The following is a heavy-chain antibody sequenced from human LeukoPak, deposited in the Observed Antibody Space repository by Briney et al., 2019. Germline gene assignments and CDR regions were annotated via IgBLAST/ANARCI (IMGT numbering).Heavy chain of an antibody. J-gene: IGHJ4*02. CDR3: ARQTAMGRSGDY. Sequence: GESLKISCKASGYSFTSYWIGWVRQMPGKGLEWMGIIDPSDSETRYTPSFQGQVTISVDKSLTTAYVQWNSLKASDTAMYYCARQTAMGRSGDYWGQGTLVAVSS. CDR2: IDPSDSET. V-gene: IGHV5-51*01. CDR1: GYSFTSYW. D-gene: IGHD5-18*01.